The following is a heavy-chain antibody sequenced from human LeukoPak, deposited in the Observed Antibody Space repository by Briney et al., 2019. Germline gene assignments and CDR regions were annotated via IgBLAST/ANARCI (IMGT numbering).Heavy chain of an antibody. D-gene: IGHD6-13*01. J-gene: IGHJ4*02. CDR2: INHSGST. CDR3: ARGGVSSWYYRHLDY. Sequence: PSETLSLTCAVYGGSFSGYYWSWIRQPPGKGLEWIGEINHSGSTNYNPSLKSRVTISVDTSKNQFSLKLSSVTAADTAVYYCARGGVSSWYYRHLDYWGQGTLVTVSS. V-gene: IGHV4-34*01. CDR1: GGSFSGYY.